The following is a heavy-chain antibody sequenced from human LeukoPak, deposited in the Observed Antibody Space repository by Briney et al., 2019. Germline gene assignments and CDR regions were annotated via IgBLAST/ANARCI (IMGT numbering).Heavy chain of an antibody. CDR2: IYTSGST. CDR1: GGSISSYY. J-gene: IGHJ5*02. V-gene: IGHV4-4*09. D-gene: IGHD3-3*01. Sequence: PSETLSLTCTVSGGSISSYYWSWIRQPPGKGLEWIGYIYTSGSTNYNPSLKSRVTISVDTSKNQFSLKLSSVTAADTAVYYCARHRDFWSGFNWFDPWGQEPWSPSPQ. CDR3: ARHRDFWSGFNWFDP.